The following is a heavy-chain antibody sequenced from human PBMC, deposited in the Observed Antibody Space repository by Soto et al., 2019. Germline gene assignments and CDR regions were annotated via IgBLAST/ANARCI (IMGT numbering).Heavy chain of an antibody. CDR1: GGXFSSYA. D-gene: IGHD3-10*01. Sequence: GASVKVSCKASGGXFSSYAISWVRQAPGQGLEWMGGIIPIFGTANYAQKFQGRVTITADESTSTAYMELSSLRSEDTAVYYCARPYGSGSYYADYWGQGTLVTVSS. CDR2: IIPIFGTA. V-gene: IGHV1-69*13. CDR3: ARPYGSGSYYADY. J-gene: IGHJ4*02.